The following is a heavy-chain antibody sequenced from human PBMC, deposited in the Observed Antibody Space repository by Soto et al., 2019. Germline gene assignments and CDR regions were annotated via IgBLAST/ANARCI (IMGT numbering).Heavy chain of an antibody. V-gene: IGHV4-39*01. CDR2: VYYRGRS. CDR3: VRQRTTVITQAYFDY. Sequence: PSETLSLTCTVSGGSVTNSSYYWGWIRQSPGKGLEWIGSVYYRGRSYSKSSVKSRVTISVDTSKNQFSLNLNPVTASDTAVYFCVRQRTTVITQAYFDYWGQGALVTLXS. J-gene: IGHJ4*02. CDR1: GGSVTNSSYY. D-gene: IGHD4-4*01.